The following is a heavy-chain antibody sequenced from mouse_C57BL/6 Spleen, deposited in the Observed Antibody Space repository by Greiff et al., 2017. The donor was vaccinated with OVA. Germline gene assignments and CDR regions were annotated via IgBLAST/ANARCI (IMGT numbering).Heavy chain of an antibody. CDR3: ARGYYGSSYVEV. J-gene: IGHJ1*03. V-gene: IGHV1-61*01. CDR2: LYPSDSET. Sequence: VQLQQPGAELVRPGSSVKLSCKASGYTFTSYWMDWVKQRPGQGLEWIGNLYPSDSETHYNQKFKDKATLTVDKSSSTAYMQLSSLTSEDSAVYYCARGYYGSSYVEVGGTGTTVTVSS. D-gene: IGHD1-1*01. CDR1: GYTFTSYW.